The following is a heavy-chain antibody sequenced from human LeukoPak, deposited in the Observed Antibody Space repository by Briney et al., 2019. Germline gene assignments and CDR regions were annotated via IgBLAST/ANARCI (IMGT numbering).Heavy chain of an antibody. CDR3: ARHSFARPFDS. CDR1: GASIFGSY. J-gene: IGHJ4*02. V-gene: IGHV4-59*08. CDR2: IYYTGDS. Sequence: PSETLSLTGTVSGASIFGSYWSWIRQSPGKGLEWIGYIYYTGDSNYNPSLKSRATISLDTSRSQFSLMLSSVTAADTAIYYCARHSFARPFDSWGQGTLVTVSS. D-gene: IGHD6-6*01.